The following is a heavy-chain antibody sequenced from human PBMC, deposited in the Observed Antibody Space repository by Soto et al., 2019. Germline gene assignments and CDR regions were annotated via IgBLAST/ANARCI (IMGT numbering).Heavy chain of an antibody. Sequence: GGSLRLSCAASGFTFSSYGMHWVRQAPGKGLEWVAVISYDGSNKYYADSVKGRFTISRDNSKNTLYLQMNSLRAEDTAVYYCAKERLGFGELLSSDYYYYYGMDVWGQGTTVTVSS. V-gene: IGHV3-30*18. CDR2: ISYDGSNK. CDR3: AKERLGFGELLSSDYYYYYGMDV. J-gene: IGHJ6*02. D-gene: IGHD3-10*01. CDR1: GFTFSSYG.